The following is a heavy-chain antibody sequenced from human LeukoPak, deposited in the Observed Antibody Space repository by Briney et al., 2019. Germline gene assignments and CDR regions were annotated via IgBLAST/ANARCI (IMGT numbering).Heavy chain of an antibody. V-gene: IGHV3-48*02. D-gene: IGHD4-23*01. CDR2: ISTGSSTT. J-gene: IGHJ4*02. CDR1: GFTFSSYA. CDR3: ARVAAGYSVNYFDY. Sequence: GGSLRLSCAASGFTFSSYAMSWVRQAPGKGLEWVSYISTGSSTTYYADSVKGRFTISRDNVENSLYLQMNSLRDEDTAVYYCARVAAGYSVNYFDYWGQGTLVTVSS.